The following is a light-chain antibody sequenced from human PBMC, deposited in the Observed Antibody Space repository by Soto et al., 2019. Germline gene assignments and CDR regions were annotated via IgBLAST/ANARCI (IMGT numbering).Light chain of an antibody. V-gene: IGKV3D-20*02. Sequence: IVLTQSPGTLSLSPGERATLSCMASQTGNNNYLAWYQHKSGQAPRLLIYGVYTRASGIPDRFSGSGSGTDFTLTISSLEPEDFAVYYCQQRSNWITFGQGTRLEIK. J-gene: IGKJ5*01. CDR2: GVY. CDR3: QQRSNWIT. CDR1: QTGNNNY.